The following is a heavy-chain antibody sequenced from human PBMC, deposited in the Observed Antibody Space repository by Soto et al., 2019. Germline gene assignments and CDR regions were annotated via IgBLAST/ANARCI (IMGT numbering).Heavy chain of an antibody. CDR2: INVGNGNT. V-gene: IGHV1-3*01. D-gene: IGHD3-10*01. CDR3: AREDRSGTYYTGSFDH. Sequence: ASVKVSCKPSGYNFTNYAIHWVRQAPGQRLEWMGWINVGNGNTKFSQKFQGRVSFTREISASTAYMELSSLRSEDTAVYYCAREDRSGTYYTGSFDHWGQGTLVTVS. CDR1: GYNFTNYA. J-gene: IGHJ5*02.